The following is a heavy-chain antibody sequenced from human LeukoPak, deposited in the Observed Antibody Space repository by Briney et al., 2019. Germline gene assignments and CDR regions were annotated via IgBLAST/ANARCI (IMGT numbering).Heavy chain of an antibody. CDR2: IKEDGSEK. V-gene: IGHV3-7*01. J-gene: IGHJ3*02. Sequence: PGGSLRLSCAASGFTFSSYWVSWVRQAPGKGLEWVANIKEDGSEKYYVDSVKGRFTISRDNAKNSLYLQMNSLRAEDTAVYYCASSRITIFGVVMENDAFDIWGQGTMVTVSS. CDR1: GFTFSSYW. D-gene: IGHD3-3*01. CDR3: ASSRITIFGVVMENDAFDI.